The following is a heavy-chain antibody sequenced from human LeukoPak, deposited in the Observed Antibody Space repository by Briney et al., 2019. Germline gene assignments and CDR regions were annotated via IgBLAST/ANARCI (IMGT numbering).Heavy chain of an antibody. CDR1: GFTFSSSA. Sequence: PGGSLRLSCAASGFTFSSSAMHWVRQASGKGLEWVGRIRRKANSYATAYAASVKGRFTISRDDSKNTAYLQMNSLKTEDTAVYYCNSVYYDILTGYYHFDYWGQGTLVTVSS. J-gene: IGHJ4*02. D-gene: IGHD3-9*01. V-gene: IGHV3-73*01. CDR3: NSVYYDILTGYYHFDY. CDR2: IRRKANSYAT.